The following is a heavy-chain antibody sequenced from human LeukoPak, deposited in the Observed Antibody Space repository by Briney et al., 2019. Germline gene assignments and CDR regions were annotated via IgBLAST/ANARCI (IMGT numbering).Heavy chain of an antibody. CDR2: IIPIFGTA. J-gene: IGHJ4*02. D-gene: IGHD1-1*01. V-gene: IGHV1-69*13. CDR1: GGTFSSYA. Sequence: SVRVSCKASGGTFSSYAISWVRQAPGQGLEWMGGIIPIFGTANYAQKFQGRVTITADESTSTAYMELSSLRSEDTAVYYCATSRETTGTTAGDYWGQGTLVTVSS. CDR3: ATSRETTGTTAGDY.